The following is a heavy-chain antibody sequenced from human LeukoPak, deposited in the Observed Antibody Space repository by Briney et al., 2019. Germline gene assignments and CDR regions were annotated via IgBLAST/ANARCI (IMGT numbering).Heavy chain of an antibody. CDR1: GFTFSSYS. CDR3: ARGMYYYGSGSPDAFDI. J-gene: IGHJ3*02. Sequence: GGSLRLSCAASGFTFSSYSMNWVRQAPGKGLEWVSSISSSSSYIYYADSVKGRFTISRDNAKNSLYLQMNSLRAEDTAVYYCARGMYYYGSGSPDAFDIWGQGTMVTVSS. CDR2: ISSSSSYI. V-gene: IGHV3-21*01. D-gene: IGHD3-10*01.